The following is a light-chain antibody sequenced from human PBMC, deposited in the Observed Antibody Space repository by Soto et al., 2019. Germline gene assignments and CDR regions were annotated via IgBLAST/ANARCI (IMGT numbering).Light chain of an antibody. CDR3: QVWDITSDHFDV. CDR2: DDD. J-gene: IGLJ1*01. Sequence: SYELTQPPSVSVAPGQTARISCGGNSIGAKSVHWYQQRPGQAPVLVVYDDDDRPSGIPERFSGSNSGNTATLTISRVEAGDEADYYCQVWDITSDHFDVFGTGTKVTV. V-gene: IGLV3-21*02. CDR1: SIGAKS.